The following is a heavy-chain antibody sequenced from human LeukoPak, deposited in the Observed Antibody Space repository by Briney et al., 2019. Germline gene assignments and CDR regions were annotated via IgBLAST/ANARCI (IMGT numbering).Heavy chain of an antibody. J-gene: IGHJ6*03. CDR3: AREKIVVVPAAIRGGNYYYMDV. CDR1: GFTFSSYS. D-gene: IGHD2-2*02. CDR2: ISSSSSTI. Sequence: GGSLRLSCAASGFTFSSYSMNWVRQAPGKGLEWVSYISSSSSTIYYADSVKGRFTISRDNAKNSLYLQMNSLRAEDTAVYYCAREKIVVVPAAIRGGNYYYMDVWGKGTTVTVSS. V-gene: IGHV3-48*01.